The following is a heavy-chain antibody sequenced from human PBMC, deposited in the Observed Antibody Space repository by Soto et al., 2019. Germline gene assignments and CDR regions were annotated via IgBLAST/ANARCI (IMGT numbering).Heavy chain of an antibody. CDR3: ANRPFFEWDPYYGLDV. V-gene: IGHV4-4*02. Sequence: QMQLQESGPGLVKPSETLSLTCVVSGVSITGSNWWNWVRQSPEKGLEWIGEIFHSGNTNYSPSLKSRLTMSLDKSANQFSLKMKHVTAADSAIYYCANRPFFEWDPYYGLDVWGPGTTDMISS. CDR2: IFHSGNT. CDR1: GVSITGSNW. D-gene: IGHD3-3*02. J-gene: IGHJ6*02.